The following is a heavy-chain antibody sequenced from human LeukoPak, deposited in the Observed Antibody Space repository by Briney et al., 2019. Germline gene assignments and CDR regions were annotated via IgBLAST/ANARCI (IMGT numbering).Heavy chain of an antibody. J-gene: IGHJ4*02. CDR1: GGSISSYY. CDR2: IYYSGST. CDR3: ARSRGYFDY. Sequence: KPSETLSLTCTASGGSISSYYWSWIRQPPGKGLEWIGYIYYSGSTNYNPSLKSRVIMSVDTSKNQFSLKLSSVTAADTAVYYCARSRGYFDYWGQGTLVTVSS. V-gene: IGHV4-59*01. D-gene: IGHD5/OR15-5a*01.